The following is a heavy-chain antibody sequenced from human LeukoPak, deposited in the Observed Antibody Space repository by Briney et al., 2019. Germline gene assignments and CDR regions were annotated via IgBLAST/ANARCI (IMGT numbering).Heavy chain of an antibody. D-gene: IGHD3-10*01. CDR1: GFTFSRYS. V-gene: IGHV3-23*01. J-gene: IGHJ3*02. CDR2: ISGSGGST. CDR3: AKDATMVRGVIPDAFDI. Sequence: GGSLRLSCAASGFTFSRYSMNWVRQAPGKGLEWVSAISGSGGSTYYADSVKGRFTISRDNSKNALYLQMNSLRAEDTAVYYCAKDATMVRGVIPDAFDIWGQGTMVTVSS.